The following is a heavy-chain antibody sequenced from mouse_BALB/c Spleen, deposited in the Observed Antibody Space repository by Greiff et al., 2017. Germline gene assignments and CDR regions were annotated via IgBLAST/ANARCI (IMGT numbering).Heavy chain of an antibody. J-gene: IGHJ1*01. Sequence: VQLQQSGPGLVKPSQTVSLTCTVTGISITTGNYRWSWIRQFPGNKLEWIGYIYYSGTITYNPSLTSRTTITRDTSKNQFFLEMNSLTAEDTATYYCARDRYYGSTYWYFDVWGAGTTVTVSS. CDR1: GISITTGNYR. V-gene: IGHV3-5*02. D-gene: IGHD1-1*01. CDR3: ARDRYYGSTYWYFDV. CDR2: IYYSGTI.